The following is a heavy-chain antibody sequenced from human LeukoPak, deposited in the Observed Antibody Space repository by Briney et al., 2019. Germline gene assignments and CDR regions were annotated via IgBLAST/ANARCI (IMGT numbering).Heavy chain of an antibody. V-gene: IGHV3-20*04. J-gene: IGHJ1*01. CDR3: ARDLSSSWYPLGY. CDR1: GITFHDHG. Sequence: GGSLRLSCTDSGITFHDHGMRGVRQAPGKGLDWVSGINWYGGATAYADSMKRRFTISRDNAKNSMVLQMNSLRGEDTALYFCARDLSSSWYPLGYWGQGTRVTVSS. D-gene: IGHD6-13*01. CDR2: INWYGGAT.